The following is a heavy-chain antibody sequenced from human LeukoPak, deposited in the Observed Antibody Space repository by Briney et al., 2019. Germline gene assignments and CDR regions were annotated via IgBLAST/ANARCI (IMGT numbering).Heavy chain of an antibody. CDR3: ARHLYGTNLDLDY. V-gene: IGHV4-39*01. J-gene: IGHJ4*02. CDR1: GGSISISSYY. Sequence: NPSETLSLTCTVSGGSISISSYYWGWIRQPPGKGLEWIGSIYYSGSTYYNPSLKSRVTISVDTSKNQFSLKLSSVTAADTAVYYCARHLYGTNLDLDYWGQGTLVTVSS. CDR2: IYYSGST. D-gene: IGHD2-8*01.